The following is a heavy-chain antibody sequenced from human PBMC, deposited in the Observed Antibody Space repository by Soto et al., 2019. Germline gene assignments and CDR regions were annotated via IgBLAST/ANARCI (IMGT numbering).Heavy chain of an antibody. CDR3: AREIFGVIISGGRDAFDI. J-gene: IGHJ3*02. D-gene: IGHD3-3*01. CDR2: IIPIFGTA. V-gene: IGHV1-69*13. Sequence: SVKVSCKASGGTFSTYAISWVRQAPGQGLEWMGGIIPIFGTAKYAQKFQGRVTITADESTSTAYMELSSLRSEDTAVYYCAREIFGVIISGGRDAFDIWGQGTMVTGSS. CDR1: GGTFSTYA.